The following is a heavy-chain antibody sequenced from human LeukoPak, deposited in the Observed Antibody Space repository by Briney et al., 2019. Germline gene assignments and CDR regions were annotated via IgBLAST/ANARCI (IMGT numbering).Heavy chain of an antibody. CDR3: TRGGLTFGGN. V-gene: IGHV4-4*02. CDR2: ISHSGNT. Sequence: SGTLSLTCTVSGVSVSSSNLWSWVRQSPGQGLEWIGEISHSGNTNYNPSLKSRVTISIDKSKNQFSLRLSSVTAADTAVYYCTRGGLTFGGNWGQGTLVTVSS. J-gene: IGHJ4*02. CDR1: GVSVSSSNL. D-gene: IGHD1-14*01.